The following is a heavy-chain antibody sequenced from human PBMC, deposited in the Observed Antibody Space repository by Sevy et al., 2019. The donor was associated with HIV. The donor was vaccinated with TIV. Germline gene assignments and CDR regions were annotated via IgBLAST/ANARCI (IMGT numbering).Heavy chain of an antibody. V-gene: IGHV3-23*01. Sequence: GGSLRLSCAASGFTFSNYAMSWVRQAPGKGLEWVSGISGSGGSTYYADFVKGRFTISSDNSKNTLFLQMNSLRAEDTSVYFCAKWSELPSSPFDYWGQGTLFTVSS. D-gene: IGHD1-26*01. J-gene: IGHJ4*02. CDR2: ISGSGGST. CDR3: AKWSELPSSPFDY. CDR1: GFTFSNYA.